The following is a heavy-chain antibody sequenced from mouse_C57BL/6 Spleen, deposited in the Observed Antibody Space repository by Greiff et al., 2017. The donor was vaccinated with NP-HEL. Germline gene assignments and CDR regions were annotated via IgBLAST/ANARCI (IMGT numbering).Heavy chain of an antibody. J-gene: IGHJ2*01. V-gene: IGHV1-64*01. D-gene: IGHD1-1*01. CDR1: GYTFTSYW. CDR2: IHPNSGST. Sequence: QVQLQQPGAELVKPGASVKLSCKASGYTFTSYWMHWVKQRPGQGLEWIGMIHPNSGSTNYNEKFKSKATLTIDKSARTAYMQLSSLTSEDDAVYYCASGYYGSSFDYWGQGTTLTVTS. CDR3: ASGYYGSSFDY.